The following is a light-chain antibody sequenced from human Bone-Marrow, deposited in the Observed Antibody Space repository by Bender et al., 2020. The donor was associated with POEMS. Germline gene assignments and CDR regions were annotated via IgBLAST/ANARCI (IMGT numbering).Light chain of an antibody. CDR1: SNDVGSYNL. Sequence: QSALTQPASVSASPGQSITISCTGTSNDVGSYNLVSWYQHNPGKAPKLMIYEGTKRPSGVSIRFSGSKSGDTASLTISGLQSEDEANYYCCSYAGSSTLVFGGGTKLTVL. V-gene: IGLV2-23*01. CDR3: CSYAGSSTLV. J-gene: IGLJ2*01. CDR2: EGT.